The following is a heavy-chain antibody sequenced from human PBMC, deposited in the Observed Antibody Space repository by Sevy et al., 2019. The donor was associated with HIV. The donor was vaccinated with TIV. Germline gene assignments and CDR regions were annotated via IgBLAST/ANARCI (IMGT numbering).Heavy chain of an antibody. CDR3: ARDAGYCSSTGCYRGGGVYYYYYGMDV. CDR2: IYYSGST. Sequence: SETLSLTCTVSGGSISSYYWSWIRQPPGKGLEWIGYIYYSGSTNYNPSLKSRVTISVDTSKNQFSLKLSSVTAADTAGYYGARDAGYCSSTGCYRGGGVYYYYYGMDVWGQGTTVTVSS. CDR1: GGSISSYY. J-gene: IGHJ6*02. V-gene: IGHV4-59*01. D-gene: IGHD2-2*02.